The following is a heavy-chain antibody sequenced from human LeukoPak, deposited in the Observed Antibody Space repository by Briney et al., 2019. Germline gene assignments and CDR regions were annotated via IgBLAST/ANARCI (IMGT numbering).Heavy chain of an antibody. D-gene: IGHD3-10*01. CDR3: ARDGSGSPDP. CDR1: GFTFSSYG. V-gene: IGHV3-33*01. J-gene: IGHJ5*02. Sequence: GGSLRLSCAASGFTFSSYGMHWVRQAPGKGLEWVAVIWYDGSNKYYADSVKRRFTISRDNSKNTLYLQMNSLRAEDTAVYYCARDGSGSPDPWGQETLVTVSS. CDR2: IWYDGSNK.